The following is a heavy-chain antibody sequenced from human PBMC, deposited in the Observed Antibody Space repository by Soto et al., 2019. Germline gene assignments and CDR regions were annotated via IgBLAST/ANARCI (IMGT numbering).Heavy chain of an antibody. CDR1: GGSISSYY. CDR3: ARVVTGCSGGSCYYMDV. V-gene: IGHV4-59*01. Sequence: SETLSLTCTVSGGSISSYYWSWIRQPPGKGLEWIGYIYYSGSTNYNPSLKSRVTISVDTSKNQFSLKLSSVTAADTAVYYCARVVTGCSGGSCYYMDVWGKGTTVTVSS. CDR2: IYYSGST. D-gene: IGHD2-15*01. J-gene: IGHJ6*03.